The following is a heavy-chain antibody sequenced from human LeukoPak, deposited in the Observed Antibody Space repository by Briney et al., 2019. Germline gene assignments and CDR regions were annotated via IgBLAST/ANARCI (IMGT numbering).Heavy chain of an antibody. D-gene: IGHD4-23*01. J-gene: IGHJ2*01. V-gene: IGHV3-13*01. Sequence: GGSLRLSCAASGFTFSTYDMHWVRQAAGKGLEWVSRVGTAGDTSYQDSVKGRFTVSRGDAKNSLYLQMNSLTDGDAAVYYCARAIYGGNVRGWYFDLWGRGTLVTVSS. CDR1: GFTFSTYD. CDR3: ARAIYGGNVRGWYFDL. CDR2: VGTAGDT.